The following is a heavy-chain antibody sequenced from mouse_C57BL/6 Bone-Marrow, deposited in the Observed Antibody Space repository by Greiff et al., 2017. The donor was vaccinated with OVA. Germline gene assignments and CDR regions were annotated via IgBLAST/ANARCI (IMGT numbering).Heavy chain of an antibody. V-gene: IGHV5-17*01. Sequence: EVKVVESGGGLVKPGGSLKLSCAASGFTFSDYGMHWVRQAPEKGLEWVAYISSGSSTIYYADTVKGRFTISRDNAKNPLCLQMNSLRSEDTAMYYGARRAQWLLPFMDYWGQGTSVTVSS. CDR2: ISSGSSTI. J-gene: IGHJ4*01. CDR3: ARRAQWLLPFMDY. D-gene: IGHD2-3*01. CDR1: GFTFSDYG.